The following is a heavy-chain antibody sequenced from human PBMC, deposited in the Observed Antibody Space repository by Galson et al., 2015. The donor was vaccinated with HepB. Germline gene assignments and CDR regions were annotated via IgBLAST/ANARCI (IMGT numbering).Heavy chain of an antibody. J-gene: IGHJ4*02. CDR3: ARGGDGDLYYFDY. Sequence: SLRLSCAASGFIFTRYGVQWVRQAPGKGLEWLAITWFDGSRTYYADSVKGRFIVSRDNTKNTLYLQMNSLRAEDTAVYYCARGGDGDLYYFDYWGQGTLVTASS. V-gene: IGHV3-33*01. D-gene: IGHD4-17*01. CDR2: TWFDGSRT. CDR1: GFIFTRYG.